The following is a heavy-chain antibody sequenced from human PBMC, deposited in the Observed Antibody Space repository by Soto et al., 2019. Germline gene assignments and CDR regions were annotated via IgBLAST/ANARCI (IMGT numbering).Heavy chain of an antibody. CDR1: GGSFSGYY. V-gene: IGHV4-34*01. CDR3: ARGPPLDIVVVVAATHSPTFDY. CDR2: INHSGST. D-gene: IGHD2-15*01. J-gene: IGHJ4*02. Sequence: QVQLQQWRAGLLKPSETLSLTCAVYGGSFSGYYWSWIRQPPGKGLEWIGEINHSGSTNYNPSLKSRVTISVDTSKNQFSLKLSSVTAADTAVYYCARGPPLDIVVVVAATHSPTFDYWGQGTLVTVSS.